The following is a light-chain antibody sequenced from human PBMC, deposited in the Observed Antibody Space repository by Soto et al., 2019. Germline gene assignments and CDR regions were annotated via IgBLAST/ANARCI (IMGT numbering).Light chain of an antibody. J-gene: IGKJ4*01. CDR2: SAS. Sequence: EIVMTQSPATLSVSPGERATLFCRASQSVRSNFLAWYQQKPGQAPRLLIYSASTRATDIPARFSGSGSGTEFTLIISSLQSEDFAVYYCQQYSAWPLTFGGGTKVEIK. CDR1: QSVRSN. V-gene: IGKV3-15*01. CDR3: QQYSAWPLT.